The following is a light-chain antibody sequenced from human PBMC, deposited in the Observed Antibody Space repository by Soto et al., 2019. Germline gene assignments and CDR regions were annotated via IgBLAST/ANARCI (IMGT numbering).Light chain of an antibody. CDR2: AAS. Sequence: DIQLTQSPSSLSASVGDRVTITCRASQSISGDLNWYQQKPGKAPKLLLYAASTLQSGVPSRFSGSGSGTDFTLTISSLQPEDFATYYCQQTYRTPRTFGQGTKVEIK. CDR3: QQTYRTPRT. CDR1: QSISGD. V-gene: IGKV1-39*01. J-gene: IGKJ1*01.